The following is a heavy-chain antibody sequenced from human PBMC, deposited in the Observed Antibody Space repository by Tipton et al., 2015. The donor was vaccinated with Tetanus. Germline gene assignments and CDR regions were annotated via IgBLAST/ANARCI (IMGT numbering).Heavy chain of an antibody. Sequence: QLVQSGAEVKKPGASVEVSCKASGYTFTGYYIYWVRQAPGQGLEWMGWIDPNSGGTNYAQKFQGRVTMTRDTSISTAYMELSSLRSDDTAVYYCARDRGDYIYYGMDVWGPGTTVTVS. J-gene: IGHJ6*02. V-gene: IGHV1-2*02. CDR1: GYTFTGYY. D-gene: IGHD3-22*01. CDR3: ARDRGDYIYYGMDV. CDR2: IDPNSGGT.